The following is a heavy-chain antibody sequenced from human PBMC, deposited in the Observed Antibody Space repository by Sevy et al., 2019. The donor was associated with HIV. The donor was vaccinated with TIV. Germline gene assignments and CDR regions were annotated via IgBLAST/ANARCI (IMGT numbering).Heavy chain of an antibody. CDR2: IRGKTYGGTA. CDR1: GFTFGDYA. V-gene: IGHV3-49*03. J-gene: IGHJ4*02. Sequence: GSLRLSCTTSGFTFGDYALSWFRQAPGKGLQWVTFIRGKTYGGTAEYAASVKGRFTISRDDSKSIAYQQMNSLKTEDTSVYYCTGGPSGNYLVSFDYWGQGTLVTVSS. D-gene: IGHD1-26*01. CDR3: TGGPSGNYLVSFDY.